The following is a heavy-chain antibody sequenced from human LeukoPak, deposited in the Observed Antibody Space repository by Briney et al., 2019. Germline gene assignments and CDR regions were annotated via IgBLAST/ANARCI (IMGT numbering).Heavy chain of an antibody. J-gene: IGHJ4*02. CDR1: GYTFTSYG. V-gene: IGHV1-18*01. Sequence: GASVKVSCKASGYTFTSYGISWVRQAPGQGLERMGWISAYNGNTNYAQKLQGRVTMTTDTSTSTAYMELRSLRSDDTAVYYCASRGSISGRYDFDYWGQGTLVTVSS. CDR2: ISAYNGNT. D-gene: IGHD1-26*01. CDR3: ASRGSISGRYDFDY.